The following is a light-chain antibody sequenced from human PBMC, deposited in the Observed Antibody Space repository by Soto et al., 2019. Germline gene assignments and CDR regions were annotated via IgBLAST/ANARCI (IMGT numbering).Light chain of an antibody. V-gene: IGLV2-14*01. J-gene: IGLJ3*02. CDR1: YSDVGSYNY. Sequence: QSVLTQPAFVSGSPGQSITISCTGTYSDVGSYNYVSWFQQHPGKAPQLIIYEVSNRPLGISNRFSASKSGNTASLTISGLQAEDEADYYCGSYTDSDSPGVFGGGTKLTVL. CDR2: EVS. CDR3: GSYTDSDSPGV.